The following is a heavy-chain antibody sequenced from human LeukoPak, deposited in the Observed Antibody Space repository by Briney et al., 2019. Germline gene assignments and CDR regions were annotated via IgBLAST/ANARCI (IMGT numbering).Heavy chain of an antibody. Sequence: ASVKVSCKVSGYTLSELSMHWVRQAPGKGLEWMGGFDPEDDETIYAQKFQGRVTVPEDTSTDTAYMELSSLRSEDTAVYYCARDLRGLRWFGLIDYWGQGTLVTVSS. D-gene: IGHD3-10*01. V-gene: IGHV1-24*01. CDR3: ARDLRGLRWFGLIDY. CDR2: FDPEDDET. J-gene: IGHJ4*02. CDR1: GYTLSELS.